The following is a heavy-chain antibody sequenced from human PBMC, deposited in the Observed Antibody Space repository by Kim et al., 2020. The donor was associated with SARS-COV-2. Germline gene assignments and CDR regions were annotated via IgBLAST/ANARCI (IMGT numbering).Heavy chain of an antibody. CDR1: GFTFSSYW. J-gene: IGHJ4*02. V-gene: IGHV3-74*01. CDR2: INSDGSST. CDR3: ARAGPGSGWGY. D-gene: IGHD6-19*01. Sequence: GGSLRLSCAASGFTFSSYWMHWVRQAPGKGLLWVSRINSDGSSTSYADSVKGRFTISRDNAKNTLYLQMNSLRAEDTAVYYCARAGPGSGWGYWGQGTLVTVSS.